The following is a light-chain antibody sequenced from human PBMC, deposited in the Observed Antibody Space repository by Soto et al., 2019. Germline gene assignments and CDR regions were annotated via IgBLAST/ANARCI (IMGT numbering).Light chain of an antibody. CDR3: SSYAGSNILV. V-gene: IGLV2-8*01. J-gene: IGLJ3*02. CDR2: EVS. CDR1: SSDVGGYNY. Sequence: QSVLTQPPSASGSPGQSVTISCTGTSSDVGGYNYVSWYQQHPGKAPKLMIYEVSKRPSGVADRFSGSKSGNTASLTVSGLQAEDEADYYCSSYAGSNILVFGGGTKLTVL.